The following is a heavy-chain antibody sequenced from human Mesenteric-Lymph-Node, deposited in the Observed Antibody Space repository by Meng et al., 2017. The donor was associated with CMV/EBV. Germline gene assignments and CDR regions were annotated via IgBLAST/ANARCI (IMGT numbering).Heavy chain of an antibody. V-gene: IGHV3-7*03. CDR1: GFTFSNYW. Sequence: GESLKISCAASGFTFSNYWMTWLRQAPGRGLELVAHIKEDGSEKYFVGSVKGRFTISRDNAKNSLYLQMSSLRIEDTALYYCAKEPYSTPSGLSHIEYWGQGTVVTVSS. J-gene: IGHJ4*02. CDR3: AKEPYSTPSGLSHIEY. D-gene: IGHD6-6*01. CDR2: IKEDGSEK.